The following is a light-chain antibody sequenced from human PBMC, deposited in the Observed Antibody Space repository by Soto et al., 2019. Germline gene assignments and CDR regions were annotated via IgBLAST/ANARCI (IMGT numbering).Light chain of an antibody. Sequence: QSVLTQPPSVSGAPGQGVTISCTGSSSNIGAGYDVQWYQQLPGTAPKLLIYGNTNRPSGVPDRFSGSKSGTSASLAITGLQAEEEADYYCQSYDSSLSAHYVFGTGTKLTVL. V-gene: IGLV1-40*01. CDR3: QSYDSSLSAHYV. CDR2: GNT. CDR1: SSNIGAGYD. J-gene: IGLJ1*01.